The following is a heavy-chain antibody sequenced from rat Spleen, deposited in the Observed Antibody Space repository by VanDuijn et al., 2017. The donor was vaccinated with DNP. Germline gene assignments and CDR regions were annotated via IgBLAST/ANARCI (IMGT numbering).Heavy chain of an antibody. Sequence: EVQLVESGGGLVQPGRSMKLSCAASGFTFSNYGMAWVRQAPKKGLEWVAYISYDGGSTYYRDPVKGRFTISRDNAKSTLYLQMDSLRSEDTATYYCTTGPEVPDYWGQGVMVTVSS. J-gene: IGHJ2*01. CDR3: TTGPEVPDY. CDR2: ISYDGGST. CDR1: GFTFSNYG. V-gene: IGHV5-20*01. D-gene: IGHD1-11*01.